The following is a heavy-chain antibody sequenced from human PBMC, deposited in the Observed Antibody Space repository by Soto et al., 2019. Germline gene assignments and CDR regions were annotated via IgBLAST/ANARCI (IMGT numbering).Heavy chain of an antibody. J-gene: IGHJ4*02. Sequence: GGARRRSGAAAGCTFSSYGVHGVRQAPGKGLEWVAVISYDGSNKYYADSVKGRFTISRDNSKNTLYLQMNSLRAEDTAVYYCAKDASSSWFGRTAKHLDYWGQGTLVTVSS. CDR2: ISYDGSNK. CDR3: AKDASSSWFGRTAKHLDY. V-gene: IGHV3-30*18. D-gene: IGHD6-13*01. CDR1: GCTFSSYG.